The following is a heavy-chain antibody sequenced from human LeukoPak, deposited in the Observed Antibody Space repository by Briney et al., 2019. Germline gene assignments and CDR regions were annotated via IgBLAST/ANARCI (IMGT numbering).Heavy chain of an antibody. D-gene: IGHD3-10*01. Sequence: PSETLSLTCTVSGGSISRYYWSWIRQPAGKGLEWIGRIYTSGSTNYNPSLKSRVTMSVDTSKNQFSLKLSSVTAADTAVYYCARRRQRHPRGAAKDDAFDIWGQGTMVTVSS. CDR3: ARRRQRHPRGAAKDDAFDI. CDR2: IYTSGST. CDR1: GGSISRYY. J-gene: IGHJ3*02. V-gene: IGHV4-4*07.